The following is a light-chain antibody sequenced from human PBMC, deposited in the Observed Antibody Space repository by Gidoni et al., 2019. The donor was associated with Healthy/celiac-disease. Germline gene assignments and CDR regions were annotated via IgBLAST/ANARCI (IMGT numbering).Light chain of an antibody. V-gene: IGKV1-39*01. Sequence: KMTQSPSSLSASVGDRVTITCRASQSISSYLNWYQQKPGKAPKLLIYAASSLQSGVPSRFSGSGSGTDFTLTISSLQPEDFATYYCQQSYSTPFTFGPGTKVDIK. CDR3: QQSYSTPFT. CDR1: QSISSY. J-gene: IGKJ3*01. CDR2: AAS.